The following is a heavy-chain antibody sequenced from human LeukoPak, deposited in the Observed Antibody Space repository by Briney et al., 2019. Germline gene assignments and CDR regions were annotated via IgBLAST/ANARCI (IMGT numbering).Heavy chain of an antibody. Sequence: SEALSLTCVVSGGSLSTHHWSWIRQSPGRGLEWIGYISDSGSTNYNPSLKSRVTISVDTSKNQFSLMLSSVTAADTAVYYCARGYDYSAYYPFHYWGQGTLVTVS. CDR2: ISDSGST. CDR3: ARGYDYSAYYPFHY. CDR1: GGSLSTHH. J-gene: IGHJ4*02. V-gene: IGHV4-59*11. D-gene: IGHD3-22*01.